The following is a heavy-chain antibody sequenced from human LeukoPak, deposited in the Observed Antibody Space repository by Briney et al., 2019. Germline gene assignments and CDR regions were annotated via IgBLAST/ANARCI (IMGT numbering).Heavy chain of an antibody. CDR3: ASILRYSGHYYYMDV. D-gene: IGHD1-1*01. CDR1: GGSFSGYY. Sequence: PSETLSLTCAVYGGSFSGYYWSWIRQPPGKGLEWIGEINHSGSINYNPSLKSRVTISVDTSKNQFSLKLSSVTAADTAVYYCASILRYSGHYYYMDVWGKGTTVTVSS. CDR2: INHSGSI. V-gene: IGHV4-34*01. J-gene: IGHJ6*03.